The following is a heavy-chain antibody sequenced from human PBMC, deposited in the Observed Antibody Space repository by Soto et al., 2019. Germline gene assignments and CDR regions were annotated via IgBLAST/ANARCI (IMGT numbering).Heavy chain of an antibody. J-gene: IGHJ4*02. CDR1: GFPFRSYS. V-gene: IGHV3-21*01. Sequence: PGGSLRLSCTASGFPFRSYSMNWVRQAPGKGLEWVSSISSRGSYIYYADSVKGRFTISRDNAKNSLYLQTNSLRAEDTAVYYCARVPQRIAVAGTSNRYYFDYWGRGILVTVSS. D-gene: IGHD6-19*01. CDR2: ISSRGSYI. CDR3: ARVPQRIAVAGTSNRYYFDY.